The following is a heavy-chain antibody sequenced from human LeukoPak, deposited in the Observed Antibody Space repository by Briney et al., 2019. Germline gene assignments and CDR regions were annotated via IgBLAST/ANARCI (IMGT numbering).Heavy chain of an antibody. CDR3: AKGPYYYDSSGYPYYMDV. Sequence: WVRQAPGKGLEWVAVIWYDGSNKYYADSVKGRFTISRDNSKNTLYLQMNSLRAEDTAVYYCAKGPYYYDSSGYPYYMDVWGKGTTVTVSS. V-gene: IGHV3-33*06. J-gene: IGHJ6*03. D-gene: IGHD3-22*01. CDR2: IWYDGSNK.